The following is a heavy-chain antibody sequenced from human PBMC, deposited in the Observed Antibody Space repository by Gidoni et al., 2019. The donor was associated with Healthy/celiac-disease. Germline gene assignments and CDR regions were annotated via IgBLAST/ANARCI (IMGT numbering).Heavy chain of an antibody. J-gene: IGHJ6*03. Sequence: EVQLVESGGGLVQPGGSLRLSCAASGFPVNSNYLGWVRQAPGKGLEWVSVFYSGGSTYYADSVKGRFTISRHNSKNTLYLQMNSLRAEDTAVYYCARDVTMVRGQNMDVWGKGTTVTVSS. V-gene: IGHV3-53*04. CDR1: GFPVNSNY. CDR3: ARDVTMVRGQNMDV. D-gene: IGHD3-10*01. CDR2: FYSGGST.